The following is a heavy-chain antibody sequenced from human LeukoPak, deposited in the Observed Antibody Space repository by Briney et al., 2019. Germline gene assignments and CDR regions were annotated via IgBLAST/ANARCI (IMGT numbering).Heavy chain of an antibody. V-gene: IGHV4-59*01. J-gene: IGHJ4*02. CDR2: IYYSGST. CDR1: GGSISSYY. D-gene: IGHD1-26*01. CDR3: ARDSGGSYYPRPPFDY. Sequence: SETLSLTCTVSGGSISSYYWSWIRQPPGKGREWIGYIYYSGSTNYNPSLKSRVTISVDTSKNQFSLKLSSVTAADTAVYYCARDSGGSYYPRPPFDYWGQGTLVTVSS.